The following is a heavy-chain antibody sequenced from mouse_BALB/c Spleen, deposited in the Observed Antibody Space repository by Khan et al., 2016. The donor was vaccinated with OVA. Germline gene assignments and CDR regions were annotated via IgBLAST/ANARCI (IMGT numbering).Heavy chain of an antibody. J-gene: IGHJ2*01. V-gene: IGHV3-2*02. D-gene: IGHD1-2*01. CDR2: ISYSGST. CDR3: ARTARIKY. Sequence: EVQLQESGPGLVKPSQSLSLTCTVTGYSITSGYGWNWIRQFPGNKLEWMGYISYSGSTNYNPSLKSRISTNRDTSKNQFFLQLNSVTTEDTATYYCARTARIKYWGQGTTLTVSS. CDR1: GYSITSGYG.